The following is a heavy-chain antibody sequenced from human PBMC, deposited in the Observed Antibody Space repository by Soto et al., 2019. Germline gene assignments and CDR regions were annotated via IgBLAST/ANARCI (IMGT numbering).Heavy chain of an antibody. CDR2: ITGSGYNT. J-gene: IGHJ4*02. V-gene: IGHV3-23*01. D-gene: IGHD6-19*01. Sequence: GGSLRLSCAASGFTFSSYAMSWVRQAPGKGLEWVSAITGSGYNTYYADAVKGRFTISRDNSKHTLYVQMNSLRVEDTAVYYCAKGSDSGWYEEPRYYLDYWGQGTLVTVSS. CDR3: AKGSDSGWYEEPRYYLDY. CDR1: GFTFSSYA.